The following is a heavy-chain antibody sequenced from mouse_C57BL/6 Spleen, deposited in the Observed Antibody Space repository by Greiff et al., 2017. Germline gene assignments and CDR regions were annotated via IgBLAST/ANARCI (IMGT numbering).Heavy chain of an antibody. J-gene: IGHJ3*01. D-gene: IGHD2-4*01. Sequence: QVQLQQPGAELVKPGASVKLSCKASGYSFTSYWMHWVKQRPGQGLEWIGMIHPNSGSTNYNEKFKSKATLTVDKSSSTAYMQLSSLTSEDSAVYYCASDDYDPFAYWGQWTLVTVSA. CDR1: GYSFTSYW. V-gene: IGHV1-64*01. CDR3: ASDDYDPFAY. CDR2: IHPNSGST.